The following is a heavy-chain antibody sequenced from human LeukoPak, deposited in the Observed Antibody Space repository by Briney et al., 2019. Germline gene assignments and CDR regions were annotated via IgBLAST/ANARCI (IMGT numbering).Heavy chain of an antibody. CDR3: ARGLQYQLLKALGYYYMDV. CDR2: IIPISGTA. V-gene: IGHV1-69*05. D-gene: IGHD2-2*01. J-gene: IGHJ6*03. Sequence: SVKVSCKASGGTFSSHAIAWVRQAPGQGPEWMGGIIPISGTANYTQKFQGRVTITTDKSTSTAYMELSSLTSDDTAVYYCARGLQYQLLKALGYYYMDVWGEGTTATVSS. CDR1: GGTFSSHA.